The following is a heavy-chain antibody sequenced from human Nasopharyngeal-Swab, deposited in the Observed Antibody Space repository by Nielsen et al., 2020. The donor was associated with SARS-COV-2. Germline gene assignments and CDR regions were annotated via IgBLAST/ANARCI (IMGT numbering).Heavy chain of an antibody. V-gene: IGHV4-34*01. CDR3: ARGGWYPY. CDR2: INHSGST. Sequence: GSLRLSCAVYGGSFSGYYWSWIRQPPGKGLEWIGEINHSGSTNYNPSLKSRVTISVDTSKNQFSLKLSSVTAADTAVYYCARGGWYPYWGQGTLVTVSS. J-gene: IGHJ4*02. D-gene: IGHD6-19*01. CDR1: GGSFSGYY.